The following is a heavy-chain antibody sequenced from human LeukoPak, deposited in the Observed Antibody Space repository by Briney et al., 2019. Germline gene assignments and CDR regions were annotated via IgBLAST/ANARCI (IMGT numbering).Heavy chain of an antibody. CDR3: ESGPLVGRLRFLEWHHNYYYGMDV. CDR2: MNPNRENR. D-gene: IGHD3-3*01. J-gene: IGHJ6*02. Sequence: ASVKVSCKASGYTFTSYDINWVRQATGQGLECMRGMNPNRENRGYAQNSRGRVTKTRNTPISTAYRELSSLRSEDTAVYYCESGPLVGRLRFLEWHHNYYYGMDVWGQGTTVTVSS. CDR1: GYTFTSYD. V-gene: IGHV1-8*01.